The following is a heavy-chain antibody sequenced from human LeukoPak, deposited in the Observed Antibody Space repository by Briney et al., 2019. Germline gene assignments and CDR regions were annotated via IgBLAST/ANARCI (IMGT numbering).Heavy chain of an antibody. Sequence: PGGSLRLSCAASGFTFSSYSMNWVRQAPGKGLEWVSAISGSGGSTYYADSVKGRFTISRDNSKNTLYLQMNSLRAEDTAVYYCARDLNSYDSSASGHWGQGTLVTVSS. D-gene: IGHD3-22*01. CDR3: ARDLNSYDSSASGH. J-gene: IGHJ4*02. CDR2: ISGSGGST. CDR1: GFTFSSYS. V-gene: IGHV3-23*01.